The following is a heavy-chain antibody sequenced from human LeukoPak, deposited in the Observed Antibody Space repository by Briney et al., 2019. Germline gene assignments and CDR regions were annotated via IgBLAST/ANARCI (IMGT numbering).Heavy chain of an antibody. J-gene: IGHJ2*01. Sequence: GGSLRPSCAASAFTFSTAGMGSGRQAPRKGLEWVATIEQDGSEKHYLDSVKGRFTIPRDNAENSLYLQMISLRAEDTAVYSCVRGRGWYLDLWGRGTQVTVSS. CDR2: IEQDGSEK. CDR1: AFTFSTAG. CDR3: VRGRGWYLDL. V-gene: IGHV3-7*04.